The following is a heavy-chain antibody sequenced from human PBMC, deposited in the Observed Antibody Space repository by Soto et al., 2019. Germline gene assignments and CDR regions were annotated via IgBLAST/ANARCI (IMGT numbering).Heavy chain of an antibody. V-gene: IGHV1-8*01. Sequence: ASVKVSCKASGYTFTSYDINWVRQATGQGLEWMGWMNPNSGNTGYAQKFQGRVTMARNTSISTAYMELSSLRSEDTAVYYCARDQVVAATQTPFRYYGMDVWGQGTTVTVSS. J-gene: IGHJ6*02. CDR3: ARDQVVAATQTPFRYYGMDV. CDR1: GYTFTSYD. D-gene: IGHD2-15*01. CDR2: MNPNSGNT.